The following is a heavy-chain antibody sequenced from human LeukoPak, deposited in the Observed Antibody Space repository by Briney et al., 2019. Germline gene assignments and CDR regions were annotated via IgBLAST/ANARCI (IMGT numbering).Heavy chain of an antibody. Sequence: PVGSLRLSCAASGFTFSAYGMHCVRQAPGKGLEWLTFIPYDRGNKYYADSVKGRFTISTDNSKNTMYLQMNSLRAEDTAVYYCAKGWGIPIFGVVTNWGQGTLVTVSS. V-gene: IGHV3-30*02. CDR3: AKGWGIPIFGVVTN. CDR2: IPYDRGNK. J-gene: IGHJ4*02. CDR1: GFTFSAYG. D-gene: IGHD3-3*01.